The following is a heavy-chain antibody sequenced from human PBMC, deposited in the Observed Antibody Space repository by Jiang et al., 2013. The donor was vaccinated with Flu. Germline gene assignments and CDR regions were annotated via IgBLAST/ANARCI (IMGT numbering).Heavy chain of an antibody. Sequence: SGAEVKKPGASVKVSCRASGFNFTNYGMYWVRQAPGQRLEWMGGISAGNGNTYYSQKFQGRVTMTRDTSTSTVYMELSSLRSEDTAVYYCARVVTSGWFDPWGQGTLVTVSS. V-gene: IGHV1-3*01. J-gene: IGHJ5*02. CDR1: GFNFTNYG. CDR2: ISAGNGNT. CDR3: ARVVTSGWFDP. D-gene: IGHD4-11*01.